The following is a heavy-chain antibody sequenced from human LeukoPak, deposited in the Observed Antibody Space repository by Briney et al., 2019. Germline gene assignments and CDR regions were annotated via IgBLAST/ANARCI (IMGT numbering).Heavy chain of an antibody. CDR2: IFWDDDK. CDR1: GFSFSTSGVG. J-gene: IGHJ4*02. D-gene: IGHD4-17*01. Sequence: SGPTLVKPTQTLTLTCTFSGFSFSTSGVGVGWIRQPPGKALEWLALIFWDDDKRYSPSLKSRLTIAKDTSKNQVVLTMTNMDPVDTATYYCAHRPHPYGDYDYFDYWGQGTLVTVSS. CDR3: AHRPHPYGDYDYFDY. V-gene: IGHV2-5*02.